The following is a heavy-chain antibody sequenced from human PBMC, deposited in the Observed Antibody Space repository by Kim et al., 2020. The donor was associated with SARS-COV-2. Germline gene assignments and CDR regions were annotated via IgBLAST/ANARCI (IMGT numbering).Heavy chain of an antibody. Sequence: GGSLRLSCAASGFTFSNTFSTYWMYWVRQAPGKGLVWVSRINIDGSSTNYADSVKGRFTISRDNSKNSLYLQMNSLRAEDTAVYYCARASSTTCPCYYMDVWGKGTTVPVSS. V-gene: IGHV3-74*01. J-gene: IGHJ6*03. CDR1: GFTFSNTFSTYW. CDR3: ARASSTTCPCYYMDV. D-gene: IGHD2-2*01. CDR2: INIDGSST.